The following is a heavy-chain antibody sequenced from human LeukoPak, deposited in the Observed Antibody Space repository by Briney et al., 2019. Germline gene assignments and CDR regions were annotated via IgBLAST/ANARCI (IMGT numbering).Heavy chain of an antibody. CDR3: ARDRGGPDY. V-gene: IGHV3-48*04. J-gene: IGHJ4*02. CDR2: ISSSGSTI. D-gene: IGHD3-16*01. Sequence: GGSLRLSCAASGFPFSSYSMNWVRPAPGKGLEWVSYISSSGSTIYYADSVKGRFTISRDNAKNSLYLQMNSLRAEDTAVYYCARDRGGPDYWGQGTLVTVSS. CDR1: GFPFSSYS.